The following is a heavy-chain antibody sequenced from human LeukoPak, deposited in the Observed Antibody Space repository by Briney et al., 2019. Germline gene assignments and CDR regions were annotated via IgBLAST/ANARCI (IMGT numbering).Heavy chain of an antibody. CDR2: IYTSGST. Sequence: PSQTLSLTCTVSGGSISSGSYYWSWIRQPAGKGLEWIGRIYTSGSTNYNPSLKSRVTISVDTFKNQFSLKLSSVTAADTAVYYCARGDGYNWMVDYWGQGTLVTVSS. CDR1: GGSISSGSYY. CDR3: ARGDGYNWMVDY. D-gene: IGHD5-24*01. J-gene: IGHJ4*02. V-gene: IGHV4-61*02.